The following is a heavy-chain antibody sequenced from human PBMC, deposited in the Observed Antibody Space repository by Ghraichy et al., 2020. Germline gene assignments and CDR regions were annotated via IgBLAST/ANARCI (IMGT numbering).Heavy chain of an antibody. Sequence: GESLNISCAASGFTFSSFAMHWVRQAPGKGLEWVAVISYDGSNKYYADSVKDRFTISRDNSKNTLYLQMNSLRAEDTAVYYCARSLRGYTYGWAAFEIWGQGTMVTVSS. CDR1: GFTFSSFA. J-gene: IGHJ3*02. CDR3: ARSLRGYTYGWAAFEI. V-gene: IGHV3-30*04. CDR2: ISYDGSNK. D-gene: IGHD5-18*01.